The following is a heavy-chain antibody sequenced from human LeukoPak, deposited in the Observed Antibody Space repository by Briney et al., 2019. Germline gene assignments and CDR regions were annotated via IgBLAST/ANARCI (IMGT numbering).Heavy chain of an antibody. V-gene: IGHV1-69*04. CDR1: GGTFSSYA. D-gene: IGHD5-12*01. CDR2: IIPILGIA. CDR3: AIDSGYDPAHDY. Sequence: GASVKVSCKASGGTFSSYAISWVRQAPGQGLEWMGRIIPILGIANYAQKFQGRVTITADKSTSTAYMELSSLRSEDTAVYYCAIDSGYDPAHDYWGQGTLVTVPS. J-gene: IGHJ4*02.